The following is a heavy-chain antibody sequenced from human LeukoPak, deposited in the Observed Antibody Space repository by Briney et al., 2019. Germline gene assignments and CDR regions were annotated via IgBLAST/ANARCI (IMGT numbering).Heavy chain of an antibody. V-gene: IGHV1-69*05. CDR2: IIPIFGTA. CDR1: GGTFSSYA. Sequence: SVKVSCKASGGTFSSYAISWVRQAPGQGLEWMGGIIPIFGTANYAQKFQGRVTITTDESTSTAYMELSSLRSEDAAVYYCARAPRDDSSSLHLEHWGQGTLVTVSS. D-gene: IGHD3-22*01. J-gene: IGHJ4*02. CDR3: ARAPRDDSSSLHLEH.